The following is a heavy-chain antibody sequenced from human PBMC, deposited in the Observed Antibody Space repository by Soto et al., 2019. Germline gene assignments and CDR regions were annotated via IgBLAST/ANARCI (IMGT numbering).Heavy chain of an antibody. V-gene: IGHV3-33*06. CDR2: IWYDGSNK. CDR3: AKGVSDYRYYYYGMEV. Sequence: GGSLRLSCAASGFTFSSYGMHWVRQAPGKGLEWVAVIWYDGSNKYYADSVKGRFTISRDNSKNTLYLQMNSLRAEDTAVYYCAKGVSDYRYYYYGMEVWGQGTTVTVSS. CDR1: GFTFSSYG. D-gene: IGHD4-17*01. J-gene: IGHJ6*02.